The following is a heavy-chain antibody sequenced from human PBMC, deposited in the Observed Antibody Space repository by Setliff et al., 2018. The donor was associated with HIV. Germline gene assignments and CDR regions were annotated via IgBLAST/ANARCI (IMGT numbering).Heavy chain of an antibody. Sequence: SETLSLTCNVYGGPFNVHKWNWVRQTPGKGLEWIGDISHTGTATYNPSLGSRVAISVDAAKKRFSLNIRSLTAADTAVYFCARGQFVSPGRPRHYMDVWVKGTSVTVSS. CDR3: ARGQFVSPGRPRHYMDV. D-gene: IGHD6-6*01. V-gene: IGHV4-34*01. J-gene: IGHJ6*03. CDR2: ISHTGTA. CDR1: GGPFNVHK.